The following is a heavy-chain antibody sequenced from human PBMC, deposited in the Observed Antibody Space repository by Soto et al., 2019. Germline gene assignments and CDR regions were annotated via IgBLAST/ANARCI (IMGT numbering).Heavy chain of an antibody. CDR2: IIPIFSTA. CDR3: ASHSDSSAYYYRGLDY. Sequence: QVQLVQSGAEVKKPGSSVKVSCKASGGTFSSYAISWVRQAPGQGLEWMGGIIPIFSTADYAQEFQGRVTITADESTSTAYMELSSLRSEDTAVYYCASHSDSSAYYYRGLDYWGQGTLVTVSS. CDR1: GGTFSSYA. V-gene: IGHV1-69*12. D-gene: IGHD3-22*01. J-gene: IGHJ4*02.